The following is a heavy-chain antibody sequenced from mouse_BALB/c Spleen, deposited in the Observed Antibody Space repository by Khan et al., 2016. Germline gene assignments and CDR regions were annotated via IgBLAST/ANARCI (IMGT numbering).Heavy chain of an antibody. Sequence: EVQLQESGPGLVKPSQSLTLTCSVTGYSITSGYFWNWIRQSPGNKLEWMGYISYDGYNYYNSSLTNRISITRHTSKNQFFLKLNSLTTEDSATCYCAKDGYDGWYDYWGQGTLIAVSA. CDR3: AKDGYDGWYDY. CDR2: ISYDGYN. V-gene: IGHV3-6*02. CDR1: GYSITSGYF. D-gene: IGHD2-2*01. J-gene: IGHJ3*01.